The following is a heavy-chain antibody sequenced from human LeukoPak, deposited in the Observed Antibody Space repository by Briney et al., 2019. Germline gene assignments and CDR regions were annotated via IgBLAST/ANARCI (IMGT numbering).Heavy chain of an antibody. J-gene: IGHJ4*02. V-gene: IGHV3-48*03. D-gene: IGHD6-13*01. CDR1: GFTFSSYE. CDR3: ARDRSRAAAGTWFDY. Sequence: PGGSLRLSCSASGFTFSSYEMNWVRQAPGKGLEWDSYISSSGSTIYYADSVKGRFTISRDNDKNSLYLQMNSLRAEDTAVYYCARDRSRAAAGTWFDYWGQGTLVTVST. CDR2: ISSSGSTI.